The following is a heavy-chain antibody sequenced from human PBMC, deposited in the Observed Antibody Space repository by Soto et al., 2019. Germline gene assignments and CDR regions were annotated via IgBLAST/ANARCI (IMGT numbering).Heavy chain of an antibody. D-gene: IGHD3-10*01. V-gene: IGHV5-51*01. J-gene: IGHJ6*02. Sequence: EVPLVQSGAEVKKPGESLKISCKGSGYSFTSYWIGWVRQMLGKGLEWMGSIYPGDSDTRYSPSFQGQITISADKSISTASPQWSSLKASDTAMSYCSGGGVRGVITRTRYYYGMDVWGQGTTVTVSS. CDR1: GYSFTSYW. CDR3: SGGGVRGVITRTRYYYGMDV. CDR2: IYPGDSDT.